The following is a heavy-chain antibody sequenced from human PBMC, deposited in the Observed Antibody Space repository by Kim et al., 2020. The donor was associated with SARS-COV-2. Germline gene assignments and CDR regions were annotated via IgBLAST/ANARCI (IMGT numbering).Heavy chain of an antibody. Sequence: SETLSLTCAVYGGSFSGYYWSWIRQPPGKGLEWIGEINHSGSTNYNPSLKSRVTISVDTSKNQFSLKLSSVTAADTAVYYCAGSLPQYYDSSGYYSESPVDYWGQGTLVTVSS. J-gene: IGHJ4*02. CDR2: INHSGST. V-gene: IGHV4-34*01. D-gene: IGHD3-22*01. CDR3: AGSLPQYYDSSGYYSESPVDY. CDR1: GGSFSGYY.